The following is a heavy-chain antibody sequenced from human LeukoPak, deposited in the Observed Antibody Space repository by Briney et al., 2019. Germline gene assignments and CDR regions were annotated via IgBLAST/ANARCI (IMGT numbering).Heavy chain of an antibody. V-gene: IGHV1-18*01. D-gene: IGHD3-10*01. J-gene: IGHJ6*02. CDR1: GYTFTSYG. CDR3: ARGYQGRITMVRGVKRYYYGMDV. Sequence: ASVKVSCKASGYTFTSYGISWVRQAPGQGLEWMGWISAYNGNTNYAQKFQGRVTMTRNTSISTAYMELSSLRSEDTAVYYCARGYQGRITMVRGVKRYYYGMDVWGQGTTVTVSS. CDR2: ISAYNGNT.